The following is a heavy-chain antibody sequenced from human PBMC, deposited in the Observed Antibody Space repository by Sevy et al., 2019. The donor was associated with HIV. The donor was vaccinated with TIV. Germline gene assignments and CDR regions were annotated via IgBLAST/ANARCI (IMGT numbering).Heavy chain of an antibody. V-gene: IGHV4-39*01. D-gene: IGHD2-15*01. Sequence: SETLSLTCTVSGGSISSSSYYWGWIRQPPGKGLEWIGSIYYSGSTYYNPSLKSRVTIFVDTSKNQFSLKLSSVTAAETAVYYCARTGLVVVVVGQIVKNRWFDPWGQGTLVTVSS. CDR1: GGSISSSSYY. CDR2: IYYSGST. J-gene: IGHJ5*02. CDR3: ARTGLVVVVVGQIVKNRWFDP.